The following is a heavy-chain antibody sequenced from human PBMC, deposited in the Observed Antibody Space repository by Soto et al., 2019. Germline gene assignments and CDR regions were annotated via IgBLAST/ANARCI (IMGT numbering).Heavy chain of an antibody. CDR2: ISAYNGNT. J-gene: IGHJ4*02. V-gene: IGHV1-18*01. CDR1: GYTFTSYG. CDR3: GRDSPPPRE. Sequence: QVKLVQSGAEVKKPGASVKVSCKASGYTFTSYGISWVRQAPGQGLEWMGWISAYNGNTHYAQMLQGRVTMTTDTSTSTACMELRSLRSDEAAVYYCGRDSPPPREWSQGTLVTVSA.